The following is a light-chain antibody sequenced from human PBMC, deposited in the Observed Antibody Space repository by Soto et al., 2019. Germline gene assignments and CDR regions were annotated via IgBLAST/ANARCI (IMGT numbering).Light chain of an antibody. CDR1: QSVRNNY. CDR2: GAS. J-gene: IGKJ5*01. CDR3: QQYGSSPIT. Sequence: EIVLTQSPGTLSLSPGERATLSCRASQSVRNNYLAWYQQKSGQAPRLLIYGASSRATGFPDRFSGSGSGTDFTLTISTLEPEDFAVYYCQQYGSSPITFGQGTRLEIK. V-gene: IGKV3-20*01.